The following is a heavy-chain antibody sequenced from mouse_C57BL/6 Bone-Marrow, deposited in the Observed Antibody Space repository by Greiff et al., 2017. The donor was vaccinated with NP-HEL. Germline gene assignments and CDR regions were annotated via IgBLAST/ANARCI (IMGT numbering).Heavy chain of an antibody. Sequence: QVQLQQSGAELARPGASVTLSCKASGYTFTDYEMHWVKQTPVHGLEWIGAIDTETGGTDYNQKFKGKAILTADKSSSTAYMQLRSLTSEDSAVYYCTRIYYSNLYYFDYWGKGTTLTVSS. CDR2: IDTETGGT. D-gene: IGHD2-5*01. V-gene: IGHV1-15*01. CDR3: TRIYYSNLYYFDY. CDR1: GYTFTDYE. J-gene: IGHJ2*01.